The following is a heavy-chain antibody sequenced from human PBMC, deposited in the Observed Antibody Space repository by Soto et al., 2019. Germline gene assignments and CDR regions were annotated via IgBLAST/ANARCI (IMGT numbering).Heavy chain of an antibody. Sequence: EVQLVESGGGLVQPGGSLTLSCAVSGLTFGDHYMEWVRQAPGKGLEWVARSRNKAKNYSTDFAAYVKGRFPISRDESKNSLNLQMNSLMTEDAADYYCSILEGAWGPVPLVTVSS. J-gene: IGHJ5*02. CDR3: SILEGA. CDR1: GLTFGDHY. V-gene: IGHV3-72*01. CDR2: SRNKAKNYST. D-gene: IGHD2-21*01.